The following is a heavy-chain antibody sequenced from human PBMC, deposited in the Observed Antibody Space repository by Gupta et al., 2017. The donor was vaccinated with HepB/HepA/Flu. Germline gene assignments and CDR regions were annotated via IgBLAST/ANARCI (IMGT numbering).Heavy chain of an antibody. CDR2: ISFDGRSK. CDR3: ARDIGGYADARDT. Sequence: QVNLTASGGGVVQSGESLRLSCAHSGIKFNRRGIPWARQVPGREPESGADISFDGRSKQYGDFVKGRFSISRDNSKDTVSVQMNGLMPDDTEIDDGARDIGGYADARDTWGPGSLVTVAS. CDR1: GIKFNRRG. D-gene: IGHD5-12*01. J-gene: IGHJ5*02. V-gene: IGHV3-30*03.